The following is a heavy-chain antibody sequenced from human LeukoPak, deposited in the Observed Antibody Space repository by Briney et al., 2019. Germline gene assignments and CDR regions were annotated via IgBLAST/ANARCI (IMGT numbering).Heavy chain of an antibody. Sequence: SETLSLTCTVSGGSISSSTFYWGWIRQPPGKGLEWIGSIFSGGSTYYNPSLKSRVTISVDTSKNQFSLKLSSVTAADTAVYYCARGWGGWIQLWFLDYWGQGTLVTVSS. CDR3: ARGWGGWIQLWFLDY. J-gene: IGHJ4*02. CDR2: IFSGGST. V-gene: IGHV4-39*01. D-gene: IGHD5-18*01. CDR1: GGSISSSTFY.